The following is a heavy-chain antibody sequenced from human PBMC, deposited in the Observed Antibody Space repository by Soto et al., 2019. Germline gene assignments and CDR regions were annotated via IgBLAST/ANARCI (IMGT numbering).Heavy chain of an antibody. CDR1: GDTFTSYA. CDR3: ARGPLWFGDFGAFDI. J-gene: IGHJ3*02. V-gene: IGHV1-3*01. Sequence: ASVKVSCKASGDTFTSYAMHWVRQAPGQRLEWMGWINAGNGNTKYSQKFQGRVTITRDTSASTAYMELSSLRSEDTAVYYCARGPLWFGDFGAFDIWGQGTMVTVSS. D-gene: IGHD3-10*01. CDR2: INAGNGNT.